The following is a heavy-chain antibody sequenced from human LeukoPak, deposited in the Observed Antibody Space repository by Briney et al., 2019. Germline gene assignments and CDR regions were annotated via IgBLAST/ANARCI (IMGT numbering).Heavy chain of an antibody. J-gene: IGHJ6*02. D-gene: IGHD3-3*01. CDR3: ARPYDFWSGYPPEYYYGMDV. Sequence: GGSLRLSCAASGFTFSSYWMSWVRQAPGKGLEWVANIKQDGSEKYYVDSVKGRFTISRDNAKNSLYLQMNSLRAEDTAVYYCARPYDFWSGYPPEYYYGMDVWGQGTTVTVSS. CDR1: GFTFSSYW. V-gene: IGHV3-7*01. CDR2: IKQDGSEK.